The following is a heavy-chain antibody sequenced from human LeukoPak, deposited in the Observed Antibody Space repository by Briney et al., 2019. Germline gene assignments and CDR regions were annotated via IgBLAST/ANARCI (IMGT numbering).Heavy chain of an antibody. D-gene: IGHD2-21*02. Sequence: PGGSLRLSCAASGFTFSSYSMTWVRQAPGKGLEWVSSISSSSSYIYYADSVKGRFTISRDNAKNSLYLQMNSLRAEDTAVYYCARAPPCGGDCYSPFYYFDYWGQGTLVTVSS. CDR2: ISSSSSYI. J-gene: IGHJ4*02. CDR3: ARAPPCGGDCYSPFYYFDY. CDR1: GFTFSSYS. V-gene: IGHV3-21*01.